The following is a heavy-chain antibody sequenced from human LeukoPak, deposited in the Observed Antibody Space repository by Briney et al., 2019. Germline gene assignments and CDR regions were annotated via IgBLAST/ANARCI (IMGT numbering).Heavy chain of an antibody. CDR2: IYYSVSSGST. CDR3: ARHPAGGSFAY. D-gene: IGHD6-13*01. CDR1: GGSISGYY. V-gene: IGHV4-59*01. Sequence: PSETLSLTCIVSGGSISGYYWAWIRQPPGKGLEWIGYIYYSVSSGSTDYNTSLQSRVTISVDMSKNQFSLKLSSVTAADTALYYCARHPAGGSFAYWGQATLVTVSS. J-gene: IGHJ4*02.